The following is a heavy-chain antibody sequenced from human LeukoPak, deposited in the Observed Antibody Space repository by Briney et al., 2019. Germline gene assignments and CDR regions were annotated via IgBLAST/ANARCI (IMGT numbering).Heavy chain of an antibody. V-gene: IGHV3-7*01. J-gene: IGHJ1*01. CDR2: IKQDGSEK. D-gene: IGHD6-19*01. Sequence: TGGSLRLSCAASGFTFSSYWMSWVRQAPGKVLEWVANIKQDGSEKNYVDSVKGRFTSSRDNAKNSLSLRMNSLSAEDTAVYYCATGYSSGWYFYFQHWGQGSLVSVSS. CDR1: GFTFSSYW. CDR3: ATGYSSGWYFYFQH.